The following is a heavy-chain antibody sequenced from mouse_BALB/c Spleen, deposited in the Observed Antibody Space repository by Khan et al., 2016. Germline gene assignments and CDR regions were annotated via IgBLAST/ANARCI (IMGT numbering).Heavy chain of an antibody. CDR2: IYPGNLNT. CDR1: GYTFTSYY. CDR3: ARGGLYFDYAWFAY. Sequence: VQLQESGPELVKPGASVRISCKASGYTFTSYYIHCVKQRPGQGLEWIGWIYPGNLNTKYNEKFKGKATLTADKSSSTAYMQLSSLTSEDSAVSFYARGGLYFDYAWFAYWGQGTLVTVSA. D-gene: IGHD2-4*01. J-gene: IGHJ3*01. V-gene: IGHV1S56*01.